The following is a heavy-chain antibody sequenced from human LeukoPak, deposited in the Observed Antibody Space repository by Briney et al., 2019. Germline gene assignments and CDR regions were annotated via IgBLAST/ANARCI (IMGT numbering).Heavy chain of an antibody. CDR2: IKQDGSEK. V-gene: IGHV3-7*01. D-gene: IGHD2-2*01. CDR1: GFIFNSYC. Sequence: GGSLRLSCAASGFIFNSYCMSWVRQAPGKGLEWVASIKQDGSEKYYVDSVKGRFVISRDNAKNSLYLQMSSLRAEDTAMYYCARSRGYFDYWGQGTLLTVSS. CDR3: ARSRGYFDY. J-gene: IGHJ4*02.